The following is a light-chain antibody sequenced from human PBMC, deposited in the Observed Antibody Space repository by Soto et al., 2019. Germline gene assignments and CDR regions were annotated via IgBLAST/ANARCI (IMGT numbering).Light chain of an antibody. CDR3: QSYHSSTPYV. CDR1: GGSIASGY. CDR2: EDN. V-gene: IGLV6-57*03. Sequence: NFMLTQPHSVSESPGKTVTISCTRSGGSIASGYVQWYQQRPGSAPTTVIYEDNQRPFGVPDRFSGSIDRSSNSASLTISGLKTEDEADYYCQSYHSSTPYVFGTGTKLTVL. J-gene: IGLJ1*01.